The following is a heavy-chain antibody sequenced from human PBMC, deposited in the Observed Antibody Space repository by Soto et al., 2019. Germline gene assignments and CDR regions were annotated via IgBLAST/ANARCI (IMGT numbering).Heavy chain of an antibody. CDR2: IYYTGST. V-gene: IGHV4-59*08. J-gene: IGHJ5*02. CDR3: GMAKTTLYNWFDP. D-gene: IGHD1-7*01. CDR1: GGSINSYY. Sequence: TLSLTCTVSGGSINSYYWSWIRQPPGKGLEWIGPIYYTGSTNYNPSLKSRVTISVDRSKNQFSLRLSSVTAADTAVSYCGMAKTTLYNWFDPWGQGTLVTVSS.